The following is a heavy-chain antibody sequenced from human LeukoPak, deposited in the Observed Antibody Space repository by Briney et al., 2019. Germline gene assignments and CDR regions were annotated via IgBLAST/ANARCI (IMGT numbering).Heavy chain of an antibody. CDR1: GGSFSGYY. Sequence: SETLSLTCAVYGGSFSGYYWSWIRQPPGKGLEWIGEINHSGSTNYNPSLKSRVTISVDTSKNQFSLKLSSVTAADTAAYYCARGSYCTNGVCYWYFDYWGQGTLVTVSS. CDR2: INHSGST. D-gene: IGHD2-8*01. V-gene: IGHV4-34*01. J-gene: IGHJ4*02. CDR3: ARGSYCTNGVCYWYFDY.